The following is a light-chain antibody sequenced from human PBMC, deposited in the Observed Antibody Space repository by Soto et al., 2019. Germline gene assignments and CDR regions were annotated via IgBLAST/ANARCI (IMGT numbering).Light chain of an antibody. Sequence: DIQMTQAPCTLSGCVCERLTIPCQASQTISSWLAWYQQKPGKAPKLLIYKASTSKSGVPSRFSCSGSGTEFTLTISSLQPDDFAIYYCQHSDSYSEAFGQGTKVDIK. CDR3: QHSDSYSEA. V-gene: IGKV1-5*03. CDR1: QTISSW. CDR2: KAS. J-gene: IGKJ1*01.